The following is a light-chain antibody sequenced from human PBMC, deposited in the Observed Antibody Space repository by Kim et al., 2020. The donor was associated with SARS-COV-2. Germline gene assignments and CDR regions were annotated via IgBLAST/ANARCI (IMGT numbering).Light chain of an antibody. V-gene: IGKV3-20*01. Sequence: PGEGATLSCRASHSIDSNYLAWYQHKPGHSPRLLIYGASTRATGIPDRFSGSGSGTDFTLTIMRLEPEDSAVYFCQQCGSSPLTFGQGTKVDIK. CDR2: GAS. CDR1: HSIDSNY. J-gene: IGKJ1*01. CDR3: QQCGSSPLT.